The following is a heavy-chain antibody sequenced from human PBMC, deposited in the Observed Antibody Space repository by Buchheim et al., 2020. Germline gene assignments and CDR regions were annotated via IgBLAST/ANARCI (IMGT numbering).Heavy chain of an antibody. CDR3: AKDGRGTHYYGMDV. CDR1: GFTFSSYG. D-gene: IGHD3-16*01. CDR2: ISYDGSNK. Sequence: QVQLVESGGGVVQPGRSLRLSCAASGFTFSSYGMHWVRPAPGKGLEWVAVISYDGSNKYYADYVKGRFTISRDNSKQQLYLQMNSLRAEDTAVYYCAKDGRGTHYYGMDVWGQGTT. V-gene: IGHV3-30*18. J-gene: IGHJ6*02.